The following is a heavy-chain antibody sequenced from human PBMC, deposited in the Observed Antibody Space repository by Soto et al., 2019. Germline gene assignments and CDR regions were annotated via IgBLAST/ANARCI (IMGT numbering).Heavy chain of an antibody. D-gene: IGHD3-9*01. J-gene: IGHJ6*02. V-gene: IGHV3-23*01. Sequence: EVQLLESGGGLVQPGGSLRLSCAASGFTFSSYAMSWVRQAPGKGLEWVSAISGSGGSTYYADSVKGRFTISRDNSKNTLYLQMNSLRAEDTAVYYCAKDRHFRYFDWSDPDNYYYGMDVWGQGTTVTVSS. CDR2: ISGSGGST. CDR3: AKDRHFRYFDWSDPDNYYYGMDV. CDR1: GFTFSSYA.